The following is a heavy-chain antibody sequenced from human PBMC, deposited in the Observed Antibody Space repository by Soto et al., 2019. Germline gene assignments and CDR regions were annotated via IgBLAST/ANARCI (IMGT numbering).Heavy chain of an antibody. CDR1: GYTFTSYD. J-gene: IGHJ4*02. D-gene: IGHD2-15*01. CDR2: MNPNSGNT. V-gene: IGHV1-8*01. Sequence: ASVKVSCKASGYTFTSYDINWVRQATGQGLEWMGWMNPNSGNTGYAQKFQGRVTMTRNTSISTAYMELNSLRSEDTAVYYCARGYCSGGSCYHVFDYWGQGTLVTVSS. CDR3: ARGYCSGGSCYHVFDY.